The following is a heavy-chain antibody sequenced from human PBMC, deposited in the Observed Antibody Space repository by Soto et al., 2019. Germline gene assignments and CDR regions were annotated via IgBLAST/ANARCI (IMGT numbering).Heavy chain of an antibody. CDR2: ISGSGGST. J-gene: IGHJ4*02. V-gene: IGHV3-23*01. CDR1: GFTFSSYA. CDR3: AKEHSSGWYRLGYFDY. D-gene: IGHD6-19*01. Sequence: GGSLRLSCAASGFTFSSYAMSWVRQAPGKGLAWVSAISGSGGSTYYADSVKGRFTISRDNSKNTRYLQMDSLRAEDTAVYYCAKEHSSGWYRLGYFDYWGQGTLVTVSS.